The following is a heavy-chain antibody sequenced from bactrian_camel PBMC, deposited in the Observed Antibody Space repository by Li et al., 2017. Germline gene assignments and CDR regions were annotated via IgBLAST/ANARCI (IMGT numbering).Heavy chain of an antibody. V-gene: IGHV3S54*01. J-gene: IGHJ6*01. CDR1: GSMPSMNC. Sequence: HVQLVESGGGSVQAGGSLRLSCVASGSMPSMNCLAWFRQAPGKEREGVAAVFNGGLSTYYIDSVKGRFTISRDLFENTLYLQMNRLKPEDTAMYYCAAARGWREGFKPGDFEYWGQGTQVTVS. D-gene: IGHD1*01. CDR3: AAARGWREGFKPGDFEY. CDR2: VFNGGLST.